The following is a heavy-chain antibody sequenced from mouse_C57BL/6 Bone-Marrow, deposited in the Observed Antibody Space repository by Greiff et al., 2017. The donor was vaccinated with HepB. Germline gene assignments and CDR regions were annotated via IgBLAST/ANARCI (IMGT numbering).Heavy chain of an antibody. V-gene: IGHV1-61*01. J-gene: IGHJ4*01. CDR3: ARAGGYPGTWGAMDY. CDR2: IYPSDSET. D-gene: IGHD4-1*01. Sequence: QVQLQQPGAELVRPGSSVKLSCKASGYTFTSYWMDWVKQRPGQGLEWIGNIYPSDSETHYNQKFKDKATLTVDKSSSTAYMQLSSLTSEDSAVYYCARAGGYPGTWGAMDYWGQGTSVTVSS. CDR1: GYTFTSYW.